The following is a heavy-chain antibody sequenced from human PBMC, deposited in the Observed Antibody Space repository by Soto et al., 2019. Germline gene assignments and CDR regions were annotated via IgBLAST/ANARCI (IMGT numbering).Heavy chain of an antibody. CDR2: IIPIFGTA. CDR1: GGTFSSYA. V-gene: IGHV1-69*13. Sequence: GASVKVSCKASGGTFSSYAISWVRQAPGQGLEWMGGIIPIFGTANYAQKFQGRVTITADESTSTAYLQWSSLKASDTAMYYCARTSAAGKYYYGMDVWGQGTTVTVSS. J-gene: IGHJ6*02. D-gene: IGHD6-13*01. CDR3: ARTSAAGKYYYGMDV.